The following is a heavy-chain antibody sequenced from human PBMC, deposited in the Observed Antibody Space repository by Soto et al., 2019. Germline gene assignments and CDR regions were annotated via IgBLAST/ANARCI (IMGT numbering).Heavy chain of an antibody. CDR1: GGSISSYY. Sequence: SETLSLTCTVSGGSISSYYWSWIRQPPGKGLEWIGYIYYSGSTNYNPSLKSRVTISVDTSKNQFSLKLSSVTAADTAVYYSARSTAHAQPIGGLGVWGQGTTVTVSS. D-gene: IGHD6-6*01. J-gene: IGHJ6*02. CDR2: IYYSGST. V-gene: IGHV4-59*01. CDR3: ARSTAHAQPIGGLGV.